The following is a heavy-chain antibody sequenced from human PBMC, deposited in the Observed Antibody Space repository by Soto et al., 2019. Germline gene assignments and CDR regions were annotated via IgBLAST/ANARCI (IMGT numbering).Heavy chain of an antibody. CDR3: AHTRTINYLGGGGDFDY. Sequence: QITLKESGPTLVKPTQTLTLTCSFSGFSLTNSGVGVGWIRQPPGKALEWLAFIYWDDEKHYRPSLQSRLTGTKDTAKHQLVLTKTKMDPVDTATYYCAHTRTINYLGGGGDFDYWGQGTLVIVSS. D-gene: IGHD3-16*01. J-gene: IGHJ4*02. CDR2: IYWDDEK. CDR1: GFSLTNSGVG. V-gene: IGHV2-5*02.